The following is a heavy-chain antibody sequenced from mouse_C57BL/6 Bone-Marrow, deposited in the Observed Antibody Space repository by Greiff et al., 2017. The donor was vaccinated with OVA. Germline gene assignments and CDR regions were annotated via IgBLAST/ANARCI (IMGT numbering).Heavy chain of an antibody. CDR3: ASPGEFIT. J-gene: IGHJ2*01. Sequence: QVQLQQPGAELVKPGASVKMSCKASGYTFTSYWITWVKQRPGQGLEWIGDIYPGSGSTNYNEKFKSKATLTVDTSSSTAYMLLSSLTAEDSSVYSCASPGEFITWGQGTTLTVSS. V-gene: IGHV1-55*01. CDR2: IYPGSGST. CDR1: GYTFTSYW. D-gene: IGHD1-1*01.